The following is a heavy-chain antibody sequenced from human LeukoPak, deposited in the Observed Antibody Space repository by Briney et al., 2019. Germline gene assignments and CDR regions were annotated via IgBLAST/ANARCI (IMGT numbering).Heavy chain of an antibody. J-gene: IGHJ4*02. Sequence: GGSLRLSCAASGFTFSDYYMSWIRQAPGKGLERVSYISSSGSTIYYADSVKGRFTISRDNAKNSLYLQMNSLRAEDTAVYYCARDLAESGYSGYRDYWGQGTLVTVSS. CDR1: GFTFSDYY. CDR3: ARDLAESGYSGYRDY. V-gene: IGHV3-11*04. CDR2: ISSSGSTI. D-gene: IGHD5-12*01.